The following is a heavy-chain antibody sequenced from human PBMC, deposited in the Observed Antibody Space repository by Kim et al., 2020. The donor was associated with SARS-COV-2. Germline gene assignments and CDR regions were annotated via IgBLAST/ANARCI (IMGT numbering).Heavy chain of an antibody. D-gene: IGHD1-26*01. Sequence: ADSVKGPRTSSRDNSKNTLYLQVNSLRADDTAVYYCAKSRGSGSDYGFDYWGQGTLVTVSS. V-gene: IGHV3-23*01. CDR3: AKSRGSGSDYGFDY. J-gene: IGHJ4*02.